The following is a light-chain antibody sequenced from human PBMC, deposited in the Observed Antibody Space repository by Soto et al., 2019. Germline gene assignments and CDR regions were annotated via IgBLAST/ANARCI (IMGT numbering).Light chain of an antibody. CDR1: QSVSSD. J-gene: IGKJ2*01. CDR3: QQYNNWPYT. Sequence: EIVMPESPATLSVSAGERATLSCKASQSVSSDLAWYQQKPGKAPRLLIYGASNRATGIPARFSGSGSGTEFTLTISSLQSEDFAVYYCQQYNNWPYTFGQGTKLEIK. CDR2: GAS. V-gene: IGKV3-15*01.